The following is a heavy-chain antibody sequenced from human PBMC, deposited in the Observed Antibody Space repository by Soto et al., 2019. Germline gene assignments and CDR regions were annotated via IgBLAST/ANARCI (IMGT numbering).Heavy chain of an antibody. J-gene: IGHJ5*02. D-gene: IGHD7-27*01. Sequence: QLQLQESGSGLVKPSQTLSLTCAVSGGSISSGGYSWSWIRQPPGKGLEWIGYIYHSGSTYYNPPSKGRLTISVDRFRSHFSRKLSSVTAADTAVYYWARVPGPWGQGTLVPVAA. V-gene: IGHV4-30-2*01. CDR3: ARVPGP. CDR2: IYHSGST. CDR1: GGSISSGGYS.